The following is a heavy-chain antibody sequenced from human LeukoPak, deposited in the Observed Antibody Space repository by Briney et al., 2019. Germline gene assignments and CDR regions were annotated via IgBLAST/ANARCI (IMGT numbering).Heavy chain of an antibody. V-gene: IGHV4-39*07. CDR1: GGSITSSGYY. Sequence: SETLSLTCTVSGGSITSSGYYWGWIRQPPGKGLEWIGSIYHSGSTHYNPSLKSRLNISIDTSKNQSSLKLSSVTAADAAVYYCARRYYYDSSGYYYSVRLYNWFDPWGQGTLVTVSS. CDR3: ARRYYYDSSGYYYSVRLYNWFDP. J-gene: IGHJ5*02. D-gene: IGHD3-22*01. CDR2: IYHSGST.